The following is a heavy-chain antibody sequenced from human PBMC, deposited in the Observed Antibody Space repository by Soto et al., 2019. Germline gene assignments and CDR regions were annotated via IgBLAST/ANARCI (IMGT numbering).Heavy chain of an antibody. CDR2: ISGSGGST. V-gene: IGHV3-23*01. J-gene: IGHJ5*02. Sequence: GGSLRLSCAASGFTFSSYAMSWVRQAPGKGLEWVPAISGSGGSTYYADSVKGRFTISRDNSKNTLYLQMNSLRAEDTAVYYCAKAYYDFWSGYHSNWFDPWGQGTLVTVSS. CDR3: AKAYYDFWSGYHSNWFDP. CDR1: GFTFSSYA. D-gene: IGHD3-3*01.